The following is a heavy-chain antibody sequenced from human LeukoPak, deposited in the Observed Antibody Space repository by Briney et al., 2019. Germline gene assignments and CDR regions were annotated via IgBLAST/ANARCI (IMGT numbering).Heavy chain of an antibody. CDR2: ISGSGGST. Sequence: PGGSLRLSCAASGFTFSSYAMSWVRQASGKGLEWVSAISGSGGSTYYADSVKGRFTISRDNSKNTLYLQMNSLRAEDTAVYYCAKAGVYDSSGYYYAQYFQHWGQGTLVTVSS. V-gene: IGHV3-23*01. CDR3: AKAGVYDSSGYYYAQYFQH. D-gene: IGHD3-22*01. J-gene: IGHJ1*01. CDR1: GFTFSSYA.